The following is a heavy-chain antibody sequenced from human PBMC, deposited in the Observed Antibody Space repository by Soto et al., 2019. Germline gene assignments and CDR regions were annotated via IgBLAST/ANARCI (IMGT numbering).Heavy chain of an antibody. J-gene: IGHJ4*02. D-gene: IGHD6-19*01. CDR3: ARLPRGQWRSHLDS. Sequence: EVQLVESGGGLVQPGGSLRLSCAASGFTFSDYWMSWVRQAPGKGLEWVANIKVDGSEEYYVDSVKGRFTISRDNAKNSGSLQMSSLRVDDTAVYYCARLPRGQWRSHLDSWGQGALVTVSS. CDR2: IKVDGSEE. V-gene: IGHV3-7*01. CDR1: GFTFSDYW.